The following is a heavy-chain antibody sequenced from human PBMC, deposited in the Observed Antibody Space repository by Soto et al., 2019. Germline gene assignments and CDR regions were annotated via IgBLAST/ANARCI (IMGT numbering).Heavy chain of an antibody. CDR2: ISGSGDST. J-gene: IGHJ4*02. CDR1: GFTVSSNY. CDR3: ARRGPGNYFDY. D-gene: IGHD6-13*01. Sequence: GSLRLSCAASGFTVSSNYMSWVRQAPGKGLEWVSVISGSGDSTYYADSVKGRFTISRDNSKNTLYLQMNSLRTEDTAVYYCARRGPGNYFDYWGQGTLVTVSS. V-gene: IGHV3-23*01.